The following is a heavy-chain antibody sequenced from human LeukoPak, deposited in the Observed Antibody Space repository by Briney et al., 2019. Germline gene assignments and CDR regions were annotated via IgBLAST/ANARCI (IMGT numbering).Heavy chain of an antibody. D-gene: IGHD3-22*01. CDR1: GGSISSGDYY. V-gene: IGHV4-30-4*01. Sequence: SETLSLTCTVSGGSISSGDYYWSWIRQPPGKGLEWIGYIYYSGSTYYNPSLKSRVTISVDTSKNQFSLKLSSVTGADTAVYYCARAPITMIYLYFDLWGRGTLVTVSS. J-gene: IGHJ2*01. CDR2: IYYSGST. CDR3: ARAPITMIYLYFDL.